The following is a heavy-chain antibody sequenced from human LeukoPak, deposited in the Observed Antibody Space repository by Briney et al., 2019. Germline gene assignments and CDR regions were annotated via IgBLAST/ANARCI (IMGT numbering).Heavy chain of an antibody. V-gene: IGHV1-2*02. D-gene: IGHD6-19*01. CDR1: GYTFTGNY. J-gene: IGHJ4*02. CDR2: INPNNGGT. Sequence: VASVKVSCKASGYTFTGNYLHWVRQAPGQGLEWMGWINPNNGGTDYAQNFQGRVTMTRDTSISTAYMELSRLTSDDTAVYYCARDSHSSGWYVPDYWGQGTLATVSS. CDR3: ARDSHSSGWYVPDY.